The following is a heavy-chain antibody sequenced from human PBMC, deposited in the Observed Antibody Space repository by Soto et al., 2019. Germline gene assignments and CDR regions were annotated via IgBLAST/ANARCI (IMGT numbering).Heavy chain of an antibody. CDR1: GYTFTSYG. Sequence: QVQLVQSGAEVKKPGASVKVSCKASGYTFTSYGISWVRQAPGQGLEWMGWISAYNGNTNYAQKLQGRVTVTTDTSTSTAYMELRSLRSDDTAVYYCARDADGRWSGYYVSWFDPWGQGTLVTVSS. J-gene: IGHJ5*02. CDR2: ISAYNGNT. CDR3: ARDADGRWSGYYVSWFDP. D-gene: IGHD3-3*01. V-gene: IGHV1-18*01.